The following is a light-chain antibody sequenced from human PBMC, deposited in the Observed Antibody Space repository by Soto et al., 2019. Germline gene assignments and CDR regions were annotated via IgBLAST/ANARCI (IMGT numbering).Light chain of an antibody. Sequence: EIVMTQSPATLSVSPGERATLSCRASQSVSGNLAWYQQKPGQTPRLLIYGASTRATGIPARFSGSGSGTEFSLTNSSLQSEDFAIYYCQQYNNWPPITFGQGTRLEIK. CDR1: QSVSGN. CDR2: GAS. V-gene: IGKV3-15*01. J-gene: IGKJ5*01. CDR3: QQYNNWPPIT.